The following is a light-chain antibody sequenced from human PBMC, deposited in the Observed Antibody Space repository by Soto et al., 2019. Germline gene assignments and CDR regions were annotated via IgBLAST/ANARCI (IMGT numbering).Light chain of an antibody. CDR2: DAS. J-gene: IGKJ1*01. CDR1: QSISNW. CDR3: QQYSSRST. V-gene: IGKV1-5*01. Sequence: DFHMTQSPSTLPASVGDRDTITCRASQSISNWLAWYQQKPGKAPNLLIYDASSLQSGVPSRFSGSGFGTEFTLTISSLQPGDFATYYCQQYSSRSTFGQGTKVDIK.